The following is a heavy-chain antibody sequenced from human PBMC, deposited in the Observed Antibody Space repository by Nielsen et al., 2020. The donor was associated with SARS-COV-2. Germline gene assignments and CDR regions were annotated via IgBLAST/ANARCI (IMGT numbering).Heavy chain of an antibody. J-gene: IGHJ4*02. CDR2: ISGFNGNT. D-gene: IGHD3-9*01. CDR1: GYTFTNFA. CDR3: ATFRRYFDWPHLDY. Sequence: ASVKVSCKASGYTFTNFALSWVRQAPGRGLEWIGWISGFNGNTNYLQRFKGRVTMTAHSSTGTGYMELRSLRSEDTAVYYCATFRRYFDWPHLDYWGQGTLVTVSS. V-gene: IGHV1-18*01.